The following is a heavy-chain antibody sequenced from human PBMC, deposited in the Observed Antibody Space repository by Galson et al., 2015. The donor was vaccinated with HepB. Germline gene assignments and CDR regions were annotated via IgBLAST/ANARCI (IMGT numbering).Heavy chain of an antibody. Sequence: SVKVSCKASGFTFTSSAVQWVRQARGQRLEWIGWIVVGSGNTNYAQKFQERVTITRDMSTSTAYMELSSLRSEDTAVYYCAADRANTQTYYDILTGQDYYYGMDVWGQGTTVTVSS. J-gene: IGHJ6*02. D-gene: IGHD3-9*01. CDR1: GFTFTSSA. CDR3: AADRANTQTYYDILTGQDYYYGMDV. V-gene: IGHV1-58*01. CDR2: IVVGSGNT.